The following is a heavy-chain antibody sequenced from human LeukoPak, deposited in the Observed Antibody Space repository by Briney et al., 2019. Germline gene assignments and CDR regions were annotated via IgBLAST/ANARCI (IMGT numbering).Heavy chain of an antibody. D-gene: IGHD6-13*01. CDR2: LSSGDSSS. CDR3: AGGSSSWYIDY. J-gene: IGHJ4*02. Sequence: GGSLRLSCAASGFTFRNYAMNWLRQTPGKGLEWFSSLSSGDSSSNYADSVKGRFTISRDSSKNTGYLEMNSLRAEDTAVYYCAGGSSSWYIDYWGQGTLVTVSS. V-gene: IGHV3-23*01. CDR1: GFTFRNYA.